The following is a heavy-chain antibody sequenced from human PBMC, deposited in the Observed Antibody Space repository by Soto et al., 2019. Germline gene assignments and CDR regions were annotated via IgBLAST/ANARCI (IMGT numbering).Heavy chain of an antibody. CDR1: GDSITSYTS. Sequence: QVHLQESGPGLVKPSGTLSLTCAVSGDSITSYTSWSWVRHPPGEGLEWIAEIFHTGLTNYNPSLISRVFISVDKSRNQFSLTLRSVAAADTAVYYCARDAWASLEYGVTWGQGTLVAVSS. D-gene: IGHD4-17*01. V-gene: IGHV4-4*02. CDR3: ARDAWASLEYGVT. J-gene: IGHJ5*02. CDR2: IFHTGLT.